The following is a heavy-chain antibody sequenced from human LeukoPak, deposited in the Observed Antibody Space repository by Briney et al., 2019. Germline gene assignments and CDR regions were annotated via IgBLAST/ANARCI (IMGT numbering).Heavy chain of an antibody. Sequence: SETLSLTCTVSGGSISSYYWSWIRQPPGKGLEWIGYIYYSGSTNYNPSLKSRVTISVDTSKNQLSLKLSSVTAADTAVYYCAGTPEGIYYDTWFDPWGQGTLVTVSS. J-gene: IGHJ5*02. CDR3: AGTPEGIYYDTWFDP. V-gene: IGHV4-59*08. CDR1: GGSISSYY. CDR2: IYYSGST. D-gene: IGHD3-22*01.